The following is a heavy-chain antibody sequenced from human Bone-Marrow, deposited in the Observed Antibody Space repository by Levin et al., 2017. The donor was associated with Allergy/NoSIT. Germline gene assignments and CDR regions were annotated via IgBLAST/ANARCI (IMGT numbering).Heavy chain of an antibody. D-gene: IGHD4-17*01. V-gene: IGHV4-59*08. CDR1: GDSMSFYY. CDR3: ARRSHYGDYLDY. CDR2: IYYSGST. Sequence: SQTLSLTCTVSGDSMSFYYWSWIRQPPGKGLEWIGFIYYSGSTNYNPSLKSRVTMSVDTSKNQFSLRLTSVTAADTAVYYCARRSHYGDYLDYWGQGTLVTVSS. J-gene: IGHJ4*02.